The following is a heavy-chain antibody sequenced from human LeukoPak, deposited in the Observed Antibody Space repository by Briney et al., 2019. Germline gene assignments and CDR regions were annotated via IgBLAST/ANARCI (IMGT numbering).Heavy chain of an antibody. Sequence: PGGSLRLSCAASGFTFGSYAMSWVRQAPGKGLEWVANIKQDGSEKYYVDSVKGRFTISRDNAKNSLYLQMNSLRAEDTAVYYCARDHGVEQDGFDYWGQGTLVTVSS. J-gene: IGHJ4*02. CDR3: ARDHGVEQDGFDY. CDR2: IKQDGSEK. D-gene: IGHD1/OR15-1a*01. V-gene: IGHV3-7*01. CDR1: GFTFGSYA.